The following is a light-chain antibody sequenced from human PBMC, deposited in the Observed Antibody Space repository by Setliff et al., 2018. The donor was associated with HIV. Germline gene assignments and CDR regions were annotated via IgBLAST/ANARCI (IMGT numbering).Light chain of an antibody. V-gene: IGLV1-40*01. Sequence: QSALTQPPSVSGAPGQRVTISCTGSRSNIGAGFDVHWFQRLPGTAPKVVIYGDNYRPSGVPDRISGSKSGTSASLAITGLQAEDEADYYCQSYDSSLRGYVFGTGTKVTV. CDR1: RSNIGAGFD. CDR2: GDN. CDR3: QSYDSSLRGYV. J-gene: IGLJ1*01.